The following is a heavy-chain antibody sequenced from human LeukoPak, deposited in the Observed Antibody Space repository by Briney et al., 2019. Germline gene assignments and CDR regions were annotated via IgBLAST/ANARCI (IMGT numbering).Heavy chain of an antibody. D-gene: IGHD3-9*01. CDR3: ARGPPIEPDILAGYYYFDY. V-gene: IGHV4-34*01. Sequence: PSETLSLTCAVDGGSFSGYYWTWIRQPPGKGLEWVGEINHSGSTNYKSSLKSRVTISVDTSKNQFALKLSSVTAADTAVYYCARGPPIEPDILAGYYYFDYWGQGTLVTVSS. CDR2: INHSGST. CDR1: GGSFSGYY. J-gene: IGHJ4*02.